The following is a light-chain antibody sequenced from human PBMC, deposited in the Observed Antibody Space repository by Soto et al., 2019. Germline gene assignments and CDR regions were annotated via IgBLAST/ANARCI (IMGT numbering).Light chain of an antibody. V-gene: IGLV2-14*01. CDR2: EVR. J-gene: IGLJ3*02. CDR1: TSDIGGYNY. CDR3: SSYASSGTLV. Sequence: QSALTQPASVSGSPGQSITISCTGTTSDIGGYNYVSWHQQHPGKAPKLMIHEVRNRPSGVSNRFSGSKSGNTASLTISGLQAEDEADYYCSSYASSGTLVFGGGTQLTVL.